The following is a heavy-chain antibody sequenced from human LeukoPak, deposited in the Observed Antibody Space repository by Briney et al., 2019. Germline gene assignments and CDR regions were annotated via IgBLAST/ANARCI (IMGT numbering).Heavy chain of an antibody. J-gene: IGHJ4*02. CDR2: ISSSSSYI. CDR1: GFTFSSYS. Sequence: SGGSLRLSCAASGFTFSSYSMNWARQAPGKGLEWVSSISSSSSYIYYADSVKGRFTISRDNAKNSLYLQMNSLRAEDTAVYYCARSSSGWSIDYWGQGTLVTVSS. CDR3: ARSSSGWSIDY. V-gene: IGHV3-21*01. D-gene: IGHD6-19*01.